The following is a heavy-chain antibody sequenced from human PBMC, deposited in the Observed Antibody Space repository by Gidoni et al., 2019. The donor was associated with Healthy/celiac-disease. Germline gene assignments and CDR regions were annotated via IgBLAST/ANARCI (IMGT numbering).Heavy chain of an antibody. V-gene: IGHV3-48*03. D-gene: IGHD3-3*01. CDR3: ARGYPYYDFWSGYYHDYGMDV. J-gene: IGHJ6*02. Sequence: EVQLVESGGGLVQPGGSLRLSCAASGFTFSRSEMNWFRQATGKGLEWVSYISSSGSTIYYADSLKGRFTISRDNAKNSLYLQMNSLRAEDTAVYYCARGYPYYDFWSGYYHDYGMDVWGQGTTVTVSS. CDR2: ISSSGSTI. CDR1: GFTFSRSE.